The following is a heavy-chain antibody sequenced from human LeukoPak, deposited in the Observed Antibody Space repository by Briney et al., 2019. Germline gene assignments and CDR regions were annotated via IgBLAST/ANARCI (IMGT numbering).Heavy chain of an antibody. CDR2: IYSGGST. Sequence: GGSLRLSCAASGFTVSANYMSWVRLAPGKGLEWVSIIYSGGSTYYADSVKGRFTISRDNSKNTLYLHMNSLRAEDTAVYYCARGLLGDTVDWGQGTLVTVSS. CDR1: GFTVSANY. D-gene: IGHD3-16*01. V-gene: IGHV3-66*01. CDR3: ARGLLGDTVD. J-gene: IGHJ4*02.